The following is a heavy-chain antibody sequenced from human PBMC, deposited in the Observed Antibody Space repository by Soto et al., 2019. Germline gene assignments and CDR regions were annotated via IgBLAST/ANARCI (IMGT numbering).Heavy chain of an antibody. Sequence: QVQLVQSGAEVKKPGASVKVSCKASGYTFTSYGISWVRQAPGQGLEWMGWISAYNGNTNYAQKLQGRVTMTTDTSTSTAYMELRSLRSDDTAVYYCAREAPGAIVVVPAAFWFDPWGQGTLVTVSS. V-gene: IGHV1-18*01. J-gene: IGHJ5*02. CDR3: AREAPGAIVVVPAAFWFDP. CDR2: ISAYNGNT. D-gene: IGHD2-2*01. CDR1: GYTFTSYG.